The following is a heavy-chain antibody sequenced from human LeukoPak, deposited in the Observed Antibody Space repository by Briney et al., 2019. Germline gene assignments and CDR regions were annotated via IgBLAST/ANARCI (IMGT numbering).Heavy chain of an antibody. CDR2: MNPNSGNT. CDR3: ARSGIAARRDWVY. V-gene: IGHV1-8*03. Sequence: ASVKVSCKASGYTFTNYDINWVRQATGQGLEWMGWMNPNSGNTGYAQKFQGRVTITRNTSVSTAYMELSSLRSEDTAVYYCARSGIAARRDWVYWGQGTLVTVSS. D-gene: IGHD6-6*01. CDR1: GYTFTNYD. J-gene: IGHJ4*02.